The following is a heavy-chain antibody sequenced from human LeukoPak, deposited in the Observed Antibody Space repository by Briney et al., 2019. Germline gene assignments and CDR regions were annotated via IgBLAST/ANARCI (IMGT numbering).Heavy chain of an antibody. Sequence: GRSLRLSCAASGFTFDDYAMHWVRQAPGKGLEWVSGISWNSGHIGYADSVKGRFTISRDNSKNTLYLQMNSLRAEDTAVYYCAKDRISSMVVPAAMVGYWGQGTLVTVSS. CDR2: ISWNSGHI. D-gene: IGHD2-2*01. V-gene: IGHV3-9*01. CDR3: AKDRISSMVVPAAMVGY. J-gene: IGHJ4*02. CDR1: GFTFDDYA.